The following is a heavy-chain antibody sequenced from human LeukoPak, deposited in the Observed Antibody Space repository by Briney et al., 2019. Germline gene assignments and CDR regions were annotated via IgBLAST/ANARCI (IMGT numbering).Heavy chain of an antibody. Sequence: GASVKLSCKISEYSLSDLSIHWVREAPGERLEGRGGFDSENNKMVYSQKFQGRVTMTEDTSADTAYMELTSLRSEDTAVYFCAADRVYRSSGRSWGFFDYWGQGTLVIVSS. D-gene: IGHD6-19*01. J-gene: IGHJ4*02. CDR1: EYSLSDLS. CDR2: FDSENNKM. CDR3: AADRVYRSSGRSWGFFDY. V-gene: IGHV1-24*01.